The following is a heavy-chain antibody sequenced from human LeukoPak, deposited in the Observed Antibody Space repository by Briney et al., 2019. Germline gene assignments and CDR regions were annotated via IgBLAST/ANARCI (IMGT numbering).Heavy chain of an antibody. CDR2: INSDGSST. J-gene: IGHJ4*02. CDR1: GFTFSNYW. Sequence: PGGSLRLSCAASGFTFSNYWMHWVRQAPGKGLVWVSRINSDGSSTTYADSVKGRFTTSRDNAKNTLYLQMNSLRAEDTAVYYCARVNVCPRCHFDYWGQGTLVTVSS. D-gene: IGHD3-16*01. V-gene: IGHV3-74*01. CDR3: ARVNVCPRCHFDY.